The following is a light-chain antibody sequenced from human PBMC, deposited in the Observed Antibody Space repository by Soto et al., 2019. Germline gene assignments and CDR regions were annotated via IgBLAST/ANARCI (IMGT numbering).Light chain of an antibody. CDR1: RSLSSTS. CDR2: ETS. J-gene: IGKJ1*01. Sequence: IVLTQSPGTLSLAPGERATLSCRASRSLSSTSLAWYQQRPGQAPRLLIYETSTRATDIPDRFSGSGSGTDFTLTINRLEPDDFAVYYCQQYGSSPRTCGQGTKV. CDR3: QQYGSSPRT. V-gene: IGKV3-20*01.